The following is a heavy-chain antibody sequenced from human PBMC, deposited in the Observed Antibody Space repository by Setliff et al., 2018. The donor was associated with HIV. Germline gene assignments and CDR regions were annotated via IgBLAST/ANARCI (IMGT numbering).Heavy chain of an antibody. D-gene: IGHD2-21*02. CDR3: ARGEACGGGCHYAFEL. CDR2: INHSGST. CDR1: GGSFSGY. Sequence: SETLSLTCAVYGGSFSGYWSWIRQSPGKGLEWLGEINHSGSTNYNPSLKSRVTISLDTSRNQFSLKLRSVTAADTAVYYCARGEACGGGCHYAFELWGRGTMVTVS. J-gene: IGHJ3*01. V-gene: IGHV4-34*01.